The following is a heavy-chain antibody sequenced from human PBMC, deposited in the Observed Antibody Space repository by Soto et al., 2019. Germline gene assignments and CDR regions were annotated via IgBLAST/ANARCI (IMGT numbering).Heavy chain of an antibody. D-gene: IGHD3-10*01. CDR2: ISGSGGST. J-gene: IGHJ4*02. CDR3: AIWFSAGKECPTNF. CDR1: RFTFSRFA. Sequence: GGSLRLSCAASRFTFSRFAMCWVRQAPGKALDSVSAISGSGGSTYSADSVKGRLTISRGNSNNTLYLQMSSLRAEDTAVYYCAIWFSAGKECPTNFWGQGFLVTVSS. V-gene: IGHV3-23*01.